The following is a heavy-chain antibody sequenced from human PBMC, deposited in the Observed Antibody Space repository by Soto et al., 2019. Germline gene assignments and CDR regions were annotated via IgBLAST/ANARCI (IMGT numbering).Heavy chain of an antibody. CDR3: AREGSFNGFYYYYMDV. J-gene: IGHJ6*03. CDR2: ISSSSSYI. CDR1: GFTFSSYS. Sequence: PGGSLRLSCAASGFTFSSYSMNWVRQAPGKGLEWVSSISSSSSYIYYADSVKGRFTISRDNAKNSLYLQMNSLRAEDTAVYYCAREGSFNGFYYYYMDVWGKGTTVTSP. D-gene: IGHD2-8*01. V-gene: IGHV3-21*01.